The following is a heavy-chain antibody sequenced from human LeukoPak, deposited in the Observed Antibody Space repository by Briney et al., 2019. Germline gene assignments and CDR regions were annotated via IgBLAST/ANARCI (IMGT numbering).Heavy chain of an antibody. V-gene: IGHV4-59*01. CDR3: AGLHTGYRYGENYMDV. D-gene: IGHD5-18*01. CDR1: GGSISSYY. CDR2: IYYSGST. J-gene: IGHJ6*03. Sequence: SETLSLTCTVSGGSISSYYWSWIRQPPGKGLEWIAYIYYSGSTNYNPSLKNRVTISVDTSKNHFSLKLSSVTAADMAVYYCAGLHTGYRYGENYMDVWGKGTTVSVSS.